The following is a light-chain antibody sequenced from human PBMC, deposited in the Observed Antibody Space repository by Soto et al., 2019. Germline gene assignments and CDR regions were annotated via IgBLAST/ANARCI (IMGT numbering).Light chain of an antibody. CDR3: QQSFSAPLS. J-gene: IGKJ2*01. CDR2: AAY. V-gene: IGKV1-39*01. CDR1: QSIGSY. Sequence: DIQMTQSPSSLSASVGDRITITCRASQSIGSYLNWYQRKPGRAPNLLIYAAYSLQSGVPSRFSGSGSGTDFTLTISGLRPEDFATYYCQQSFSAPLSFGKGTKLEIK.